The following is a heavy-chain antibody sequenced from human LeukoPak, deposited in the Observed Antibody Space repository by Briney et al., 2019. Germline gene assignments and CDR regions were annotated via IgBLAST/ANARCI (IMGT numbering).Heavy chain of an antibody. Sequence: GGSLRLSCAASGFDFSSNWMHWVRHAPGQGLAWVSRIKGDGISTNYADSVKGRFTISRDIAKNTLYLQMNSLRAEDTGVYYCAKDHYWSIDYWGRGTLVTVSS. J-gene: IGHJ4*02. CDR2: IKGDGIST. V-gene: IGHV3-74*01. CDR1: GFDFSSNW. CDR3: AKDHYWSIDY. D-gene: IGHD3-3*01.